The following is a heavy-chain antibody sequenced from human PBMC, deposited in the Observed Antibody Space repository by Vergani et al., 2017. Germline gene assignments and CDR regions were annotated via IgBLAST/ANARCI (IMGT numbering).Heavy chain of an antibody. CDR1: GGTFSSYA. CDR3: ASSPYYDFWGGYSRDYYYYYMDV. D-gene: IGHD3-3*01. CDR2: INPNSGGT. Sequence: QVQLVQSGAEVKKPGSSVKVSCKASGGTFSSYAISWVRQAPGQGLEWMGWINPNSGGTNYAQKFQGRVTITADESTSTAYMELSSLRSEVTAVYYGASSPYYDFWGGYSRDYYYYYMDVWGKGTTVTVSS. J-gene: IGHJ6*03. V-gene: IGHV1-69*01.